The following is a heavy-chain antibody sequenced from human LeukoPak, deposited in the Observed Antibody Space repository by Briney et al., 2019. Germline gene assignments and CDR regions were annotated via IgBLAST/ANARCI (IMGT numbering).Heavy chain of an antibody. CDR1: GFTFSSHG. V-gene: IGHV3-30*18. J-gene: IGHJ4*02. CDR3: TKEGASGSRYSFDY. D-gene: IGHD1-26*01. CDR2: VSSDGGTT. Sequence: QPGTSLRLSCAASGFTFSSHGIHWVRQAPGKGLEWVAVVSSDGGTTYYADSVKGRFTISRDNSKNTLYLQMNSLRGEDTAMYYCTKEGASGSRYSFDYWGQGTLVTVSS.